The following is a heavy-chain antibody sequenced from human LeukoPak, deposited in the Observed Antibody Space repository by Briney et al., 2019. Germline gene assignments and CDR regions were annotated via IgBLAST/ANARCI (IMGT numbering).Heavy chain of an antibody. J-gene: IGHJ4*02. Sequence: GGSLRLSCAASGFTFSSYSVNWVRQAPGKGLEWVSSISSSSSYIYYADSVKGRFTISRDNAKNSLYLQMNSLRAEDTAVYYCARDVMATIDYWGQGTLVTVSS. CDR3: ARDVMATIDY. CDR2: ISSSSSYI. V-gene: IGHV3-21*01. D-gene: IGHD5-24*01. CDR1: GFTFSSYS.